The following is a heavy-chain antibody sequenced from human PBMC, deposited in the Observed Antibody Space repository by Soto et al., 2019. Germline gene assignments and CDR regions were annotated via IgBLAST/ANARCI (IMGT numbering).Heavy chain of an antibody. CDR1: GFTFRNYG. CDR2: IGIGSSTK. V-gene: IGHV3-48*02. Sequence: GGSLRLSCAASGFTFRNYGMNWVRQAPGKGLEWVSYIGIGSSTKYYADSVKGRFTISRDNAKNSLYLQMNSLRDEDTAGYYCARDFDCADGVCYTGYYYYGLDVWGQGTTVTVSS. D-gene: IGHD2-8*01. J-gene: IGHJ6*02. CDR3: ARDFDCADGVCYTGYYYYGLDV.